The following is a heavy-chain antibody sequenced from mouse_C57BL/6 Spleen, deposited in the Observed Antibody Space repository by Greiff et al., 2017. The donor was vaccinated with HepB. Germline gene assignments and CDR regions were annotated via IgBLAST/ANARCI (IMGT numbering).Heavy chain of an antibody. CDR3: ARDFIPTVVAMDY. J-gene: IGHJ4*01. Sequence: EVKLMESGGGLVKPGGSLKLSCAASGFTFSDYGMHWVRQAPEKGLEWVAYISSGSSTIYYADTVKGRFTISRDNAKNTLFLQMTSLRSEDTAMYYCARDFIPTVVAMDYWGQGTSVTVSS. CDR2: ISSGSSTI. D-gene: IGHD1-1*01. V-gene: IGHV5-17*01. CDR1: GFTFSDYG.